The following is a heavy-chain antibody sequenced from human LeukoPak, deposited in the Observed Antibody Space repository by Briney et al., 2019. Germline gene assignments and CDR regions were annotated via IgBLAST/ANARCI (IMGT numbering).Heavy chain of an antibody. V-gene: IGHV3-15*01. CDR2: IKSKADGGTT. Sequence: GGSLRLSCAASGFTLDDYGMSWVRQAPGKGLEWVGRIKSKADGGTTDYAAPVKGRFTISRDDSKNTLYLQMNSLKTEDTAVYYCTTDLRYSGSYSRYYYYYMDVWGKGTTVTVSS. D-gene: IGHD1-26*01. CDR1: GFTLDDYG. J-gene: IGHJ6*03. CDR3: TTDLRYSGSYSRYYYYYMDV.